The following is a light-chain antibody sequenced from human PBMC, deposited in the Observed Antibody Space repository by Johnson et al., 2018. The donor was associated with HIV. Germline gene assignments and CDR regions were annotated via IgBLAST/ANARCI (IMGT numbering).Light chain of an antibody. V-gene: IGLV1-51*01. Sequence: HSVLTQPPSVSAAPGQKVTISCSGSSSNIGNNYVSWYQQLPGTAPKLLIYDNNKRPSGIPDRFSCSKSGTSATLGITGLQTGDEADYYCGTWDSSLSAGYVFGTVTKVTVL. CDR2: DNN. CDR1: SSNIGNNY. J-gene: IGLJ1*01. CDR3: GTWDSSLSAGYV.